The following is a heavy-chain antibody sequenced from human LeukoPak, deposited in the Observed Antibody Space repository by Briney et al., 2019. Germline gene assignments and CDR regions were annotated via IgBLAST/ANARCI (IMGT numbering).Heavy chain of an antibody. CDR1: GFTFSSYE. CDR2: ISSSGSTI. CDR3: VRDLVRGVHPVFYFGL. D-gene: IGHD3-10*01. V-gene: IGHV3-48*03. Sequence: GGSLRLSCAASGFTFSSYEMNWVRQAPGKGLEWVSYISSSGSTIYYADSVKGRFTISRDNAKNSLYLQMTNLSAEDTAVYFCVRDLVRGVHPVFYFGLWGRGTLVTVSS. J-gene: IGHJ2*01.